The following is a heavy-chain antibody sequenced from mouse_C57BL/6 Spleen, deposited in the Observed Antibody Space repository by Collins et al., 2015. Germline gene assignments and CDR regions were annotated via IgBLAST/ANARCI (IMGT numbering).Heavy chain of an antibody. J-gene: IGHJ4*01. CDR2: IDPETGGT. Sequence: GLEWIGVIDPETGGTAYNQKFKGKAILTADKSSSTAYMELRSLTSEDSAVYYCTRTMDYWGQGTSVTVSS. V-gene: IGHV1-15*01. CDR3: TRTMDY.